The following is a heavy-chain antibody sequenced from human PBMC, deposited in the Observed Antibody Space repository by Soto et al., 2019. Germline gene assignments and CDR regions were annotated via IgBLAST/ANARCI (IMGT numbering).Heavy chain of an antibody. D-gene: IGHD3-3*01. Sequence: SETLSLTCTVSGGSISIGNYYWGWIRQSPGKGLEWIGSIFYSGTTYYTPSLKSRVTISVDTSKNQFSLRLSSVTAADTAVYYCARHTSSGYYYQIEYWGQGTLVTVSS. J-gene: IGHJ4*02. V-gene: IGHV4-39*01. CDR3: ARHTSSGYYYQIEY. CDR1: GGSISIGNYY. CDR2: IFYSGTT.